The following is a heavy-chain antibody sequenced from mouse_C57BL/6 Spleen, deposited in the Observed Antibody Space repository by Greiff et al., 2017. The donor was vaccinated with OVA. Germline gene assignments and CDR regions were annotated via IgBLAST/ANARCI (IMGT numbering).Heavy chain of an antibody. Sequence: EVQLVESGGGLVKPGGSLKLSCAASGFTFSDYGMNWVRQAPEKGLEWVAYISSGSSTIYYADTVKGRFTISRDNAKNTLFLQMTSLRSEDTAMYYCARRREHYFDYWGQGTTLTVSS. J-gene: IGHJ2*01. CDR1: GFTFSDYG. V-gene: IGHV5-17*01. CDR3: ARRREHYFDY. CDR2: ISSGSSTI. D-gene: IGHD3-3*01.